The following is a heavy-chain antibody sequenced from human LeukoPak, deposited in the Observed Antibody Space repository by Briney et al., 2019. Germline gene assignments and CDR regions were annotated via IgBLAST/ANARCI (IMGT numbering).Heavy chain of an antibody. CDR2: IIPIFGTA. Sequence: SLKVSCTASGGTFSSYAISWVRQAPGQGLEWMGGIIPIFGTANYAQKFQGRVTITTDESTSTAYMELGSLRSEDTAVYYCARSSLGYCSSTSCSHENWFDPWGQGTLVTVSS. CDR1: GGTFSSYA. V-gene: IGHV1-69*05. J-gene: IGHJ5*02. CDR3: ARSSLGYCSSTSCSHENWFDP. D-gene: IGHD2-2*01.